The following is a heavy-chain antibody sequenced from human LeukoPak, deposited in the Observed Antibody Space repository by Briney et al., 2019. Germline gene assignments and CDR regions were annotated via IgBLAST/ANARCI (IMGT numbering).Heavy chain of an antibody. CDR1: GFIFGNHW. CDR2: IKQRGSEK. Sequence: GGSLRLSCAGSGFIFGNHWMNWVRQAPGKGLEWVASIKQRGSEKFYVDSVRGRFTVSRDDPQTSVFLQMNSLRAEDTAVYYCAKDRYSGSYIDYWGQGTLVTVSS. J-gene: IGHJ4*02. CDR3: AKDRYSGSYIDY. V-gene: IGHV3-7*01. D-gene: IGHD1-26*01.